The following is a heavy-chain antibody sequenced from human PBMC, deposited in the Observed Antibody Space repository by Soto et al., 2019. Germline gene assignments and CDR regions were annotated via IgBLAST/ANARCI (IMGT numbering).Heavy chain of an antibody. J-gene: IGHJ4*02. CDR3: ARDWYRDGYKGGYFDY. CDR1: GFSISSGYY. V-gene: IGHV4-38-2*02. CDR2: MYQSGTT. D-gene: IGHD1-26*01. Sequence: SETLSLTCTVSGFSISSGYYWGWVRQPPGKGLEWIGSMYQSGTTYYNPSLKSRVTISINTSKNQFSLKLTSVTAADTAVYYCARDWYRDGYKGGYFDYWGQGTLVTVSS.